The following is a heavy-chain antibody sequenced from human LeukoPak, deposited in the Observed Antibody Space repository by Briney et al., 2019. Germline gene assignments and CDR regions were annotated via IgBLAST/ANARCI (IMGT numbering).Heavy chain of an antibody. D-gene: IGHD2-15*01. CDR2: IKSKAAGGTT. V-gene: IGHV3-15*01. Sequence: GGSLRLSCAASGFTFGDHYMDWVRQAPGKGLEWVGRIKSKAAGGTTDYAAPVKGRFTISRDDSKNTLYLQMNSLKTEDTAVYYCTPAPRGYCSGGSCSYAFDIWGQGTMVTVSS. J-gene: IGHJ3*02. CDR3: TPAPRGYCSGGSCSYAFDI. CDR1: GFTFGDHY.